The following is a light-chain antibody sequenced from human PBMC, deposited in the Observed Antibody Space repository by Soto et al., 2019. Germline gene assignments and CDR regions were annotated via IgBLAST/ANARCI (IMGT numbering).Light chain of an antibody. CDR1: SSDVGGYNY. J-gene: IGLJ1*01. CDR2: DVT. Sequence: QSALTQPASVSGSPGQSITISCTGTSSDVGGYNYVSWYQQHPGKAPKLLIYDVTNRPSGVSNRFSASKSGNTASLTISGLQADDDADYYCTSYTSSDSYVFGTGTKLTVL. CDR3: TSYTSSDSYV. V-gene: IGLV2-14*01.